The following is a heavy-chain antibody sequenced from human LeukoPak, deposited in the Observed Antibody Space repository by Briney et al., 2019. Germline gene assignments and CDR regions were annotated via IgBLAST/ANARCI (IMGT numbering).Heavy chain of an antibody. D-gene: IGHD6-13*01. Sequence: ASVKVSCKASGYTFTGYYMHWVRQAPGQGLEWMGTINPSGGSTSYAQKFQGRVTMTRDTSTSTVYMELSSLRSEDTAVYYCATDQGIAAAGTIDYWGQGTLVTVSS. CDR3: ATDQGIAAAGTIDY. J-gene: IGHJ4*02. CDR2: INPSGGST. V-gene: IGHV1-46*01. CDR1: GYTFTGYY.